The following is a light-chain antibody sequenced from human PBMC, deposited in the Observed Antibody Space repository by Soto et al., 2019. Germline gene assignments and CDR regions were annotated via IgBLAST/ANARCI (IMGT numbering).Light chain of an antibody. CDR1: QSLSGGY. Sequence: EIVLTQSPGTLSLSPGERATLSCRTSQSLSGGYLAWFQQKPCQTPRLLIYSASNRATGIPDMFSGSGSGTDFTLTISRLEPEDFVVYYCQQNGSLPITFGQGTRLEIK. V-gene: IGKV3-20*01. CDR3: QQNGSLPIT. CDR2: SAS. J-gene: IGKJ5*01.